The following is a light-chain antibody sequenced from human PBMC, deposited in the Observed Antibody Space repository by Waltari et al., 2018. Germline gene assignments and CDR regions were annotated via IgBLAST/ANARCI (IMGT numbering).Light chain of an antibody. CDR3: QHYVRLPAT. V-gene: IGKV3-20*01. CDR1: QSVSRA. CDR2: GAS. Sequence: EIVLPPSPGSLSSSPGERVTLSCRASQSVSRALAWYQQKPGQAPRLLIFGASNRATGIPDRFSGSGSETDFSLTISRLEREDFAVYYCQHYVRLPATFGRGTKVEIK. J-gene: IGKJ1*01.